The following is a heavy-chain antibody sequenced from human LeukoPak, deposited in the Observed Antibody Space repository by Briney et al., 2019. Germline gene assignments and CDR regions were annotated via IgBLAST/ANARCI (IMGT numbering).Heavy chain of an antibody. V-gene: IGHV4-59*01. Sequence: PSETLSLTCTVSGGSISIYYWSWIRQPPGKGLEWIGYIYYSGSTNYNPSLKSRVTISVDTSKNQFSLKQSSVTAADTAVYYCAGSSTGGYYYMDVWGKGTTVTVSS. CDR1: GGSISIYY. D-gene: IGHD2-2*01. CDR2: IYYSGST. J-gene: IGHJ6*03. CDR3: AGSSTGGYYYMDV.